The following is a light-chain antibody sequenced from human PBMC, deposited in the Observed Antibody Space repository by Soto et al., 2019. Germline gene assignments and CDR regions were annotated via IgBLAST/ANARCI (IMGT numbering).Light chain of an antibody. J-gene: IGKJ4*01. Sequence: DIQMTQSPSSLSASVGDRVTITCRASKNINNYLNWYQQKPGKAPQLLIYGASTLQSGVPSRFSGSASGTDFTLTISSLQPEDFATYYCQQSYSTLALTFGGGTNVEIK. V-gene: IGKV1-39*01. CDR3: QQSYSTLALT. CDR1: KNINNY. CDR2: GAS.